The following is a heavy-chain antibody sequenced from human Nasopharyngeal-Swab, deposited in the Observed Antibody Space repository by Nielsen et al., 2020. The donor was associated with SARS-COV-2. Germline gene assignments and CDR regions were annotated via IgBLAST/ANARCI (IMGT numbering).Heavy chain of an antibody. Sequence: ASVKDSCKASGHTWNANYINRVRQDAGQGLEWLGWINPNSGGTNYAQKFQGRVTMTRDTSINTAYMELNSLRSEDTAVYYCASSYGNWLDYLGHGTLVTVSS. CDR1: GHTWNANY. J-gene: IGHJ4*01. CDR3: ASSYGNWLDY. CDR2: INPNSGGT. D-gene: IGHD4-23*01. V-gene: IGHV1-2*02.